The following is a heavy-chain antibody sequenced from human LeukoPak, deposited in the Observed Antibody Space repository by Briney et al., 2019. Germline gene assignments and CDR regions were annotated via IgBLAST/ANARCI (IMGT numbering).Heavy chain of an antibody. CDR1: GYTFTDYY. J-gene: IGHJ4*02. D-gene: IGHD6-13*01. Sequence: ASVKVSCKASGYTFTDYYVHWGRQAPGQGLEWMGWINPNSGGTNYAQKFQGRVTMTRDTSISTAYMELSRLRSDDTAVYYCARVAAAGLIFDYWGQGTLVTVSS. V-gene: IGHV1-2*02. CDR2: INPNSGGT. CDR3: ARVAAAGLIFDY.